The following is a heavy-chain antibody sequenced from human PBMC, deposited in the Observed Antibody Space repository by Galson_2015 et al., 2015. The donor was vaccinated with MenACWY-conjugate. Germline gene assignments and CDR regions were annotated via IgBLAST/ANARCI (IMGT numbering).Heavy chain of an antibody. V-gene: IGHV3-11*03. CDR2: ISSSSSYS. J-gene: IGHJ4*02. Sequence: WIRQAPGKGLEWVSFISSSSSYSEYTDSVKGRFTISRDTAKNSLYLQMNSLRAEDTATYYCASLDSTIRGETYWGQGTLVSVSS. D-gene: IGHD3-10*01. CDR3: ASLDSTIRGETY.